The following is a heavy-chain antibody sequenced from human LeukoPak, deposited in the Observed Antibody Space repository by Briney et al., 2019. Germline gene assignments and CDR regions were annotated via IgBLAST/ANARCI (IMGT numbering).Heavy chain of an antibody. CDR3: ARRAYSAAYWKHFDY. CDR1: AGSISNYY. D-gene: IGHD1-1*01. Sequence: SETLSLTCTVSAGSISNYYWGWIRQAPGKGLEWIGSIYYHENTYYNSSLKSRVTISVDTSKNQFSLKLNSVTAADTAVYFCARRAYSAAYWKHFDYWGQGTLVTVSS. J-gene: IGHJ4*02. V-gene: IGHV4-39*01. CDR2: IYYHENT.